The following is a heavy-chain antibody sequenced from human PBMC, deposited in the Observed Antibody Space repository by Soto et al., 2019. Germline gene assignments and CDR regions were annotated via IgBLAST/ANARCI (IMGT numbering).Heavy chain of an antibody. CDR3: AVEIVVVPAAIHWFDH. CDR1: GCSISSGGYY. J-gene: IGHJ5*02. CDR2: IYYSGST. Sequence: TLSLTCTVSGCSISSGGYYWSWIRQHPGKGLEWIGYIYYSGSTYYNPSLKSRVTISVDTSKNQLSLKLSSVTAADTAVYYCAVEIVVVPAAIHWFDHSGQGTLVTVSS. D-gene: IGHD2-2*01. V-gene: IGHV4-31*03.